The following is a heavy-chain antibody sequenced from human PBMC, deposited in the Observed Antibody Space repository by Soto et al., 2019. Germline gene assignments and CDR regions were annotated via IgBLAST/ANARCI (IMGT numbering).Heavy chain of an antibody. V-gene: IGHV1-46*01. J-gene: IGHJ5*02. CDR3: AGGIAARDWFDP. CDR2: INPSGGST. D-gene: IGHD6-13*01. Sequence: ASVKVSCKXSGYTFTSYYMHWVRQAPGQGLEWMGIINPSGGSTSYAQKFQGRLTMTRDTSTSTVYMELSSLRSEDTAVYYCAGGIAARDWFDPWGQGTLVTVSS. CDR1: GYTFTSYY.